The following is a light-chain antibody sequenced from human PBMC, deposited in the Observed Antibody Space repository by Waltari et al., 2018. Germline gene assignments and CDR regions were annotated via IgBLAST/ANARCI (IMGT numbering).Light chain of an antibody. CDR3: CSYAGTYTVRV. CDR2: GVS. V-gene: IGLV2-11*01. Sequence: QSALTQPRSVSGSPGQSVTISCTGTSSDVGASNHVSWYQQHPGKAPKLMIYGVSKRPSGVPDRFSGSKSGNTASLTISGLQAEDEGDYYCCSYAGTYTVRVFGGGTKVTVL. CDR1: SSDVGASNH. J-gene: IGLJ3*02.